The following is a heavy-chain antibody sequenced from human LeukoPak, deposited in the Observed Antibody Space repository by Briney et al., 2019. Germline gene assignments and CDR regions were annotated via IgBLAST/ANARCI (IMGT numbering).Heavy chain of an antibody. Sequence: GGSLRLSCAASGFTFSIYAMSWGRQAPGKRLEWVSAISGSGGSTYYADSVQGRFTISRDNSKNTLYLQMNSLRAEDTAVYYCAKRASGGYYYFDHWGQGTLVTVSS. CDR1: GFTFSIYA. V-gene: IGHV3-23*01. J-gene: IGHJ4*02. CDR3: AKRASGGYYYFDH. CDR2: ISGSGGST. D-gene: IGHD3-10*01.